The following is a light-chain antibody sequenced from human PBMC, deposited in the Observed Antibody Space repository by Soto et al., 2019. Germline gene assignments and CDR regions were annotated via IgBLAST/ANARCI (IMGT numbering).Light chain of an antibody. Sequence: QSVLTQPASVSGSPGQSITISCTGTSSDVGGFNYVSWYQQHPGKTPKLLIYEVRNRPSGVSNRFSGSKSGNTASLTISGLQAEDEADYYCSSYTSSSSGVFGTGTKVT. CDR2: EVR. CDR1: SSDVGGFNY. V-gene: IGLV2-14*01. CDR3: SSYTSSSSGV. J-gene: IGLJ1*01.